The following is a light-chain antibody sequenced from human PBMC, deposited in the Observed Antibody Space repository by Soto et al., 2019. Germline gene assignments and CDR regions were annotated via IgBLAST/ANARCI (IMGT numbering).Light chain of an antibody. CDR2: DAS. V-gene: IGKV3-11*01. J-gene: IGKJ5*01. Sequence: EIVLTQSPATLSLSPGERATLSCRASQSLNFYLAWYQQKPGQAPRLLIYDASNRATGIPARFSGSGSETDFTLTISSLEPEDFAVYYCQQRRSWPITFGQGTRLEIK. CDR3: QQRRSWPIT. CDR1: QSLNFY.